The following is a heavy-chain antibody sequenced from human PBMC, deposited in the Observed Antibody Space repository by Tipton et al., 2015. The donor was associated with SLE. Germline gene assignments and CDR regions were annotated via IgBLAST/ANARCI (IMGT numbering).Heavy chain of an antibody. V-gene: IGHV3-11*04. Sequence: LSLTCTVSGGSISSSSYYWGWIRQPPGKGLEWVSYISSSSSTIYYADSVKGRFTISRDNAKNSLYLQMNSLRAEDTAVYYCARVRVGATFDAFDIWGLGTMVTVSS. CDR2: ISSSSSTI. D-gene: IGHD1-26*01. CDR3: ARVRVGATFDAFDI. CDR1: GGSISSSS. J-gene: IGHJ3*02.